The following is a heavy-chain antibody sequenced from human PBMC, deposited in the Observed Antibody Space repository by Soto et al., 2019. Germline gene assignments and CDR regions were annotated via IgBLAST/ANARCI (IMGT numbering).Heavy chain of an antibody. CDR1: GFTFSSYS. CDR3: ARGPRWLQPGWYFDY. Sequence: GGSLRLSCAASGFTFSSYSMNWVRQAPGRELEWVSSISDSSTYIYYADSVKGRFTISRDNAKNSLYLQMNGLRAEDTAVYYCARGPRWLQPGWYFDYWGQGTLVTVS. D-gene: IGHD5-12*01. V-gene: IGHV3-21*01. CDR2: ISDSSTYI. J-gene: IGHJ4*02.